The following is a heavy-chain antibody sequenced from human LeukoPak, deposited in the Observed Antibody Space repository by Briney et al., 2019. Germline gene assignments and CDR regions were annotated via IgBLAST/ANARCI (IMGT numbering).Heavy chain of an antibody. CDR1: GFTFSSYD. V-gene: IGHV3-30*02. D-gene: IGHD3-3*01. CDR2: IRYDGSNK. CDR3: GRYLKGSGYYYMDV. Sequence: GGSLRLSCVASGFTFSSYDIHWVRQAPGKGLEWVSFIRYDGSNKSYADSVKGRFTISRDNSKNTLYLQMNSLRAEDTAVYYCGRYLKGSGYYYMDVWGKGTTVTVSS. J-gene: IGHJ6*03.